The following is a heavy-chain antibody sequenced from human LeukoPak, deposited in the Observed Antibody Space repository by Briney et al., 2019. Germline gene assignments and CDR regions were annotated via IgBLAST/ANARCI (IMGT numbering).Heavy chain of an antibody. CDR1: GGSFSGYY. CDR2: INNSGST. V-gene: IGHV4-34*01. D-gene: IGHD6-19*01. Sequence: SSETLSLTCAVYGGSFSGYYWSWIRQPPGKGLEWIGEINNSGSTNYIPSLKSRVTILVDTSKNQFSLKLNSVTAADTAVYYCARRPAGTIDYWGQGTLVTVSS. J-gene: IGHJ4*02. CDR3: ARRPAGTIDY.